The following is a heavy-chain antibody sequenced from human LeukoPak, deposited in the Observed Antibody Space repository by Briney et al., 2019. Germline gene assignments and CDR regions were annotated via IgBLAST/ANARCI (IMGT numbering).Heavy chain of an antibody. CDR3: ARDPSYSGSYDYMDV. J-gene: IGHJ6*03. CDR1: GFTFSSYS. Sequence: PGGSLRLSCAASGFTFSSYSVNWVRQAPGKGLEWVSSISSSSSYIYYADSVKGRFTISRDNSKNTLSLQMNSLRAEDTAVYYCARDPSYSGSYDYMDVWGKGTTVTVSS. V-gene: IGHV3-21*04. D-gene: IGHD1-26*01. CDR2: ISSSSSYI.